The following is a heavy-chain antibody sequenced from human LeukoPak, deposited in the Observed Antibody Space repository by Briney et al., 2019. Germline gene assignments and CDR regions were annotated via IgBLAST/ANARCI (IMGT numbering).Heavy chain of an antibody. CDR1: GFTFNNYW. CDR2: ITSDGSST. D-gene: IGHD1-26*01. Sequence: PGGSLRLSCAASGFTFNNYWMHWVRQAPGTGLVWVSRITSDGSSTSYADSVKGRFTISRDNAKNTLYLQMNSLRAEDTAVYYCARDDAVGAPFDYWGQGTLVTVSS. J-gene: IGHJ4*02. CDR3: ARDDAVGAPFDY. V-gene: IGHV3-74*01.